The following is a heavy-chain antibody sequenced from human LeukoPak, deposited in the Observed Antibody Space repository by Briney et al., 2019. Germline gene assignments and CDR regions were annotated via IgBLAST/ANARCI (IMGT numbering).Heavy chain of an antibody. V-gene: IGHV4-4*07. CDR3: ARVGYSKSYFDY. D-gene: IGHD5-12*01. CDR1: GGSISSYY. J-gene: IGHJ4*02. Sequence: SETLSLNCTVSGGSISSYYWSWIRQPAGKGLEWIGRIYTSGSTNYNPSLKSRVTMSVDTSKNQFSLKLSSVTAADTAVYYCARVGYSKSYFDYWGQGTLVTVSS. CDR2: IYTSGST.